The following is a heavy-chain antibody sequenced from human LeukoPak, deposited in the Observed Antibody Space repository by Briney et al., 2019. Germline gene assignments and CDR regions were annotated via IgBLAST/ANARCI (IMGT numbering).Heavy chain of an antibody. CDR2: ISYDGSNK. Sequence: GRSLRLSCAASGFTSSSYGMHWVRQAPGKGLEWVAVISYDGSNKYYADSVKGRFTISRDNSKNTLYLQMNSLRAEDTAVYYCAKDLAIGYYDSSGSDYWGQGTLVTVSS. V-gene: IGHV3-30*18. CDR1: GFTSSSYG. D-gene: IGHD3-22*01. J-gene: IGHJ4*02. CDR3: AKDLAIGYYDSSGSDY.